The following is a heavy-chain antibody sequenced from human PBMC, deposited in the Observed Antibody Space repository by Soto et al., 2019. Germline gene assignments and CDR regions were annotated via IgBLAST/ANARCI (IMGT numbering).Heavy chain of an antibody. D-gene: IGHD3-22*01. Sequence: SETLSLTCSVSGDSVSSGPYYWTWIRQHPGKTLEWIGYTDNTGSTYHNPSLKSRVTISLDTSKNQFSLRLSSVIAADTAVYYCTRVVREFYDSSGPPLGFDLWGQGTLVTVSS. V-gene: IGHV4-31*03. CDR1: GDSVSSGPYY. CDR3: TRVVREFYDSSGPPLGFDL. CDR2: TDNTGST. J-gene: IGHJ5*02.